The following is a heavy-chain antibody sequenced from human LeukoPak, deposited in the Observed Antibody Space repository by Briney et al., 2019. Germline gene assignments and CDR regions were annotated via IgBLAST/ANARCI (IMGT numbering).Heavy chain of an antibody. CDR1: GFTFSSYG. CDR3: ARAGTRGGYCSSTSCLNAFDI. Sequence: GGPLRLSCEASGFTFSSYGMHWVRQAPGKGLERWPVIWYDGSNKYYADPVKGRFTISRDNSKNTLYLQMNSLRAEDTAVYYCARAGTRGGYCSSTSCLNAFDIWGQGTMVTVSS. CDR2: IWYDGSNK. J-gene: IGHJ3*02. D-gene: IGHD2-2*01. V-gene: IGHV3-33*01.